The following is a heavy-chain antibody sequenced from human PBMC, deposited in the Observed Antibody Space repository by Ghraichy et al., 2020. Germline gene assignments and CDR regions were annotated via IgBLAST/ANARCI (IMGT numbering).Heavy chain of an antibody. Sequence: LSLTCAASGVTFSSYSMNWVRQAPGKGLEWVAYIRKSGSPIYYADPVRGRFTIYRENAQNSLYLQRNSLRDEDTAVYYCVRDPDALDYWGQGTLVTVSS. J-gene: IGHJ4*02. D-gene: IGHD1-14*01. CDR1: GVTFSSYS. CDR2: IRKSGSPI. CDR3: VRDPDALDY. V-gene: IGHV3-48*02.